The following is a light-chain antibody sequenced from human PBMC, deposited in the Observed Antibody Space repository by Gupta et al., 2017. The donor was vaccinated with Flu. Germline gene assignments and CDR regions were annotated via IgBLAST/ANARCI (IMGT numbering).Light chain of an antibody. CDR2: GAF. CDR3: QQHGSSPWT. Sequence: IVLTQSPGTLSLSPGERGTLSCWASQNISSRYLAWYQQKFGQAPRLLMYGAFNRATGIPDRFSGSASGTDFTLTISRLEPEDFAVYYCQQHGSSPWTFGQGTKVEIK. J-gene: IGKJ1*01. CDR1: QNISSRY. V-gene: IGKV3-20*01.